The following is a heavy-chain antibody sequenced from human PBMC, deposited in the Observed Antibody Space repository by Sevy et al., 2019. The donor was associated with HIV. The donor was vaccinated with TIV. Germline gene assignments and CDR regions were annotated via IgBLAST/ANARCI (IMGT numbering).Heavy chain of an antibody. CDR3: TRVLWDMIVGKKDDY. Sequence: GGSLRLSCAASGFTFSSYSMNWVRQAPGKGLEWVSYISSSSSTIYYADSVKDRFTISRDNAKNSLYLQMNSLRDEDTAVYYCTRVLWDMIVGKKDDYWGQGTLVTVSS. CDR2: ISSSSSTI. J-gene: IGHJ4*02. CDR1: GFTFSSYS. V-gene: IGHV3-48*02. D-gene: IGHD3-22*01.